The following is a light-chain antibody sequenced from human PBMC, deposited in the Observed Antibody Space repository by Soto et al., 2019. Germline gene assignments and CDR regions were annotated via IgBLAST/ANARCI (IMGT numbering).Light chain of an antibody. CDR2: GAS. CDR3: QQHGSSAWM. Sequence: EVVLTQSPGTLSLSPGERATLSCRASQSVSSNYVAWYQQKPGQTPRLLIYGASSRATGIPDRFSGSGSGTDFTLTISRLEPEDFAVYYCQQHGSSAWMFGQGTKVEIK. V-gene: IGKV3-20*01. J-gene: IGKJ1*01. CDR1: QSVSSNY.